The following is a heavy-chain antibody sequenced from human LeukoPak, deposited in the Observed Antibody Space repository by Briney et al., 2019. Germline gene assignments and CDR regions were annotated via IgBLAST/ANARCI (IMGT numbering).Heavy chain of an antibody. Sequence: GGSLRLSCAASGFTFSNAWMSWVRQAPGKGLEWVGRIKSKTDGGTTDYAAPVKGRFTISRDDSKNTLYLQMNSLNTEDTAVYYCTKENWNGQFDYWGQGTLVTVSS. J-gene: IGHJ4*02. CDR3: TKENWNGQFDY. CDR2: IKSKTDGGTT. CDR1: GFTFSNAW. D-gene: IGHD1-1*01. V-gene: IGHV3-15*01.